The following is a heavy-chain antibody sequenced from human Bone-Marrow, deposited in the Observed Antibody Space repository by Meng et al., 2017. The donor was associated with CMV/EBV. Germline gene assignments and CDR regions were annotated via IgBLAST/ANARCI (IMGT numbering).Heavy chain of an antibody. J-gene: IGHJ4*02. CDR2: IHYDGSYN. Sequence: GESLKISCAASGFTFSSCGMHWVRQAPGKGLEWVAFIHYDGSYNDYVESVQGRFTISRDNSKKMLYLEMNSLRAEDTAMYYCAKDRIVGLHCGGECSFDYWGLGTLVAVSS. CDR3: AKDRIVGLHCGGECSFDY. V-gene: IGHV3-30*02. D-gene: IGHD2-21*01. CDR1: GFTFSSCG.